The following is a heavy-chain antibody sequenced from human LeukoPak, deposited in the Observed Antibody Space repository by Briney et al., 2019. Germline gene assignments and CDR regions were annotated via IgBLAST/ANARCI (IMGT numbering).Heavy chain of an antibody. D-gene: IGHD1-26*01. V-gene: IGHV4-59*01. CDR1: GGSISSYY. CDR3: ARDREGPYGMDV. CDR2: IYYSGGT. Sequence: SETLSLTCTVSGGSISSYYWSWIRQPPGKGLEWIGYIYYSGGTNYNPSLKSRVTISVDTSKNQFSLKLSSVTAADTAVYYCARDREGPYGMDVWGQGTTVTVSS. J-gene: IGHJ6*02.